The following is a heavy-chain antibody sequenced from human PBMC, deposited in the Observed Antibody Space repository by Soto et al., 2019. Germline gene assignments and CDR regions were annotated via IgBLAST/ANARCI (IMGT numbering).Heavy chain of an antibody. Sequence: QVQLQESGPGLVKPSETLSLTCTVSGGSISSYYWSWIRQPPGKGLEWIGYIYYSGSTNYNPSLKSRVTISVDTSKNQFSLKLSSVTAADTAVYYCARALSPADYYDSSARTGYFDYWGQGTLVTVSS. CDR2: IYYSGST. V-gene: IGHV4-59*01. J-gene: IGHJ4*02. CDR1: GGSISSYY. D-gene: IGHD3-22*01. CDR3: ARALSPADYYDSSARTGYFDY.